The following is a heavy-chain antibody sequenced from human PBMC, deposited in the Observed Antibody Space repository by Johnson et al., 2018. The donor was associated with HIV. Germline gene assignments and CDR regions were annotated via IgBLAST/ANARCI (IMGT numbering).Heavy chain of an antibody. V-gene: IGHV3-30*19. J-gene: IGHJ3*02. CDR2: ISYDGSNK. CDR1: GFTFSSYG. D-gene: IGHD5-12*01. Sequence: QVQLMESGGGVVQPGRSLRLSCAASGFTFSSYGMHWVRQAPGKGLEWVAVISYDGSNKYYADSVKGRFTISRDNSKNTLYLQMNSLRAEDTALYYCARSLNMDIVATITPDDAFDIWGQGTMVTVSS. CDR3: ARSLNMDIVATITPDDAFDI.